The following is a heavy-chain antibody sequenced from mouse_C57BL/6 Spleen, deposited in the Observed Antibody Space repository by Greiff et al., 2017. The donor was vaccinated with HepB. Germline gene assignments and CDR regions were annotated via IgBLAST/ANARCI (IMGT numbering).Heavy chain of an antibody. D-gene: IGHD6-1*01. J-gene: IGHJ2*01. Sequence: QVQLQQSGAELVRPGASVTLSCKTSGYTFTDYEMHWVKQTPVHGLEWIGAIYPETGGTAYNQKFKGKAILTADKSSSTAYMALRSLTSEDSAVYYCSADFDYWGQGTTLTVSS. V-gene: IGHV1-15*01. CDR1: GYTFTDYE. CDR3: SADFDY. CDR2: IYPETGGT.